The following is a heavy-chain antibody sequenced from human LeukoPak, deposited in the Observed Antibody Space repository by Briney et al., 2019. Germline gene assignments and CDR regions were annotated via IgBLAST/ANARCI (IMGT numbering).Heavy chain of an antibody. CDR3: ASRVVVVVTGYGMDV. CDR2: MNPNSGNT. D-gene: IGHD3-22*01. CDR1: QYTFTSYD. Sequence: ASVKVSCKASQYTFTSYDINWVRQATGQGLEWMGWMNPNSGNTVYAQKFQGRVTITADKSTSTAYMELSSLRSEDTAVYYCASRVVVVVTGYGMDVWGQGTTVTVSS. V-gene: IGHV1-8*01. J-gene: IGHJ6*02.